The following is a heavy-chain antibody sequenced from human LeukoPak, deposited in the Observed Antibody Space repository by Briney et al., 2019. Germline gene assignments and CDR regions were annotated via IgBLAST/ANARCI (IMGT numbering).Heavy chain of an antibody. J-gene: IGHJ4*02. V-gene: IGHV3-23*01. CDR2: ISGRGGMT. D-gene: IGHD3-9*01. Sequence: GGTLRLSCAASGFTFSSYGMSWVRQAPRKGLEGVSAISGRGGMTDYADSVKGRVTISRENSKNTLHLQMNSLRAEDTAVYYCAKDGETFDWLFPIDYWGQGTLVTVSS. CDR3: AKDGETFDWLFPIDY. CDR1: GFTFSSYG.